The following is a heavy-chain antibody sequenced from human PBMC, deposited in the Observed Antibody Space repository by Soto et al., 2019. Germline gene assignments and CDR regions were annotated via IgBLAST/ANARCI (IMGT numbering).Heavy chain of an antibody. J-gene: IGHJ5*02. Sequence: GASVKVSCKASGGTFSSYTISWVRQAPGQGLEWMGRIIPILGIANYAQKFQGRVTITADKSTSTAYMELSSLRSEDTAVYYCARNYGDYEPNWFDPWGQGTLVTVSS. CDR3: ARNYGDYEPNWFDP. V-gene: IGHV1-69*02. D-gene: IGHD4-17*01. CDR1: GGTFSSYT. CDR2: IIPILGIA.